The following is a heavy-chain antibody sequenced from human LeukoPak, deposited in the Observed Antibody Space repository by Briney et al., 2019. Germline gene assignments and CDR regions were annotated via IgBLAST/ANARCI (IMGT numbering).Heavy chain of an antibody. V-gene: IGHV1-69*05. J-gene: IGHJ6*03. D-gene: IGHD3-10*01. CDR2: IIPIFGTA. Sequence: GASVTVSCKASGGTFSSYAISWVRQAPGQGLEWMGGIIPIFGTANYAQKFQGRVTITTDESTSTAYMELSSLRSEDTAVYYCARGPPGAMVRGVDYYYYYMDVWGKGTTVTASS. CDR3: ARGPPGAMVRGVDYYYYYMDV. CDR1: GGTFSSYA.